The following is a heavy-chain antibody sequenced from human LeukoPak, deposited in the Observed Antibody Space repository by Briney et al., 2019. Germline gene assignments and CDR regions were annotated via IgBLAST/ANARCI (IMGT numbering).Heavy chain of an antibody. Sequence: GGSLRLSCAASGFTFSGSAMHWVRQASGKGLEWVGRIRSKANSYATAYAASVKGRFTISRDDSKNTAYLQMNSLKTEDTAVYYCTRHLQGSSWYWNYYYMDVWGKGTTVTVSS. CDR3: TRHLQGSSWYWNYYYMDV. CDR2: IRSKANSYAT. CDR1: GFTFSGSA. D-gene: IGHD6-13*01. J-gene: IGHJ6*03. V-gene: IGHV3-73*01.